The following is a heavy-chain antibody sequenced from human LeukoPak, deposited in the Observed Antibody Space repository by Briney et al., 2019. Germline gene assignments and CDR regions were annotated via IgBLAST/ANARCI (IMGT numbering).Heavy chain of an antibody. D-gene: IGHD4-11*01. Sequence: LAGGSLRLSCAASGFTVSSNYMSWVRQAPGKGLEWVSVIYSGGSTYYADSVKGRFTISRDNSKNTLYLQMNSLRAEDTAVYYCARLGLRPIDYSNPEFDSWGQGTLVTVSS. CDR1: GFTVSSNY. V-gene: IGHV3-53*01. CDR2: IYSGGST. J-gene: IGHJ5*01. CDR3: ARLGLRPIDYSNPEFDS.